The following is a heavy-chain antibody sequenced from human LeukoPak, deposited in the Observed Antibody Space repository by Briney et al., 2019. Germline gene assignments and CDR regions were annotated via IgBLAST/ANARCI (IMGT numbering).Heavy chain of an antibody. J-gene: IGHJ2*01. V-gene: IGHV3-53*01. D-gene: IGHD4-17*01. Sequence: GGSLRLSCAASGFILSSNFMTWVRQAPGKGLEWVSVIFNDGTTYYAASVKGRFTISRDNSKNTLYLQMNGLRAEDTAVYYCARQVSGDFWYFDLWGRGTLVTVSS. CDR1: GFILSSNF. CDR3: ARQVSGDFWYFDL. CDR2: IFNDGTT.